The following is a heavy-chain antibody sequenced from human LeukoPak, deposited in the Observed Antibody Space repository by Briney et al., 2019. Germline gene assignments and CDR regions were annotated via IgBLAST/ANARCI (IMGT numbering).Heavy chain of an antibody. D-gene: IGHD6-13*01. CDR2: INPNSGGT. J-gene: IGHJ5*02. CDR3: ARDMYSSSWYDWFDP. V-gene: IGHV1-2*02. Sequence: ASVKVSRKASGYTFTGYYMHWVRQAPGQGLEWMGWINPNSGGTNYAQKFQGRVTMTRDTSIRTAYMELSRLRSDDTAVYYCARDMYSSSWYDWFDPWGQGTLVTVSS. CDR1: GYTFTGYY.